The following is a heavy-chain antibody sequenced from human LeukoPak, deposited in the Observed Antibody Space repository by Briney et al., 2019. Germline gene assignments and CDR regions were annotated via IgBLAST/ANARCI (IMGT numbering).Heavy chain of an antibody. CDR1: GYTFTSYY. CDR2: INPSSGST. V-gene: IGHV1-46*01. Sequence: ASVKVSCRASGYTFTSYYMHWVRQAPGQGLEWMGVINPSSGSTAYAQKFQGRVTMTRDTSTSTVYMKLSSLTSEDTAVYYCARDGSSQHTELHNWVGLWGPGTLVTVSS. CDR3: ARDGSSQHTELHNWVGL. D-gene: IGHD1-26*01. J-gene: IGHJ5*02.